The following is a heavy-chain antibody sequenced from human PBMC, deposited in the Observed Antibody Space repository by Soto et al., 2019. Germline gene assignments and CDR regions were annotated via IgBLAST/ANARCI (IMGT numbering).Heavy chain of an antibody. J-gene: IGHJ6*02. CDR1: GGSISSSSYY. CDR2: IYYSGST. Sequence: PSETLSLTCSVSGGSISSSSYYWGWIRQPPGKGLEWIGSIYYSGSTYYNPSLKSRVTISVDTSKNQFSLKLSSVTAADTAVYYCARHFGNNYDFWSGYWFNYYGMDVWGQGTTVTVSS. D-gene: IGHD3-3*01. V-gene: IGHV4-39*01. CDR3: ARHFGNNYDFWSGYWFNYYGMDV.